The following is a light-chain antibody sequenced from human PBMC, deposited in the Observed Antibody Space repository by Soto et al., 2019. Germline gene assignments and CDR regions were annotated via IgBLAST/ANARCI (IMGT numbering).Light chain of an antibody. Sequence: DIQMTQSPSTLSASVGDRVTITCRASQTISNWLAWYHQKTGKAPNRLIYDAASWESGVPSRFSGSGSGTEFTLTISSLQSEDFAVYYCQQYNNWPRTFGQGTKVDIK. CDR3: QQYNNWPRT. CDR1: QTISNW. V-gene: IGKV1-5*01. CDR2: DAA. J-gene: IGKJ1*01.